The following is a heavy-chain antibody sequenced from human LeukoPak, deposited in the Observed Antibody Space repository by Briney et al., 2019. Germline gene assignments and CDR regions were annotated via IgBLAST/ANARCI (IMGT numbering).Heavy chain of an antibody. J-gene: IGHJ4*02. CDR3: AKDRPIYCSSTSCYVGGFDY. CDR1: GFTFDDYA. V-gene: IGHV3-9*01. Sequence: PGGSLRLSCAASGFTFDDYAMHWVRQAPGKGLEWVSGISWNSGSTGYADSVKGRFTISRDNAKNSLYLQMNSLRAEDTALYYCAKDRPIYCSSTSCYVGGFDYWGQGTLVIVSS. D-gene: IGHD2-2*01. CDR2: ISWNSGST.